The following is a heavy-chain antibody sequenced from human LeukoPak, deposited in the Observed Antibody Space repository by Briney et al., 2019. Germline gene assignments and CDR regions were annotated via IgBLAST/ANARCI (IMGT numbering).Heavy chain of an antibody. CDR2: ISSSSSYT. CDR3: ARGVHDYGDPQADY. CDR1: GFTFSDYY. J-gene: IGHJ4*02. Sequence: GGSLRLSCAASGFTFSDYYMSWIRQAPGKGLEWVSYISSSSSYTNYADSVKGRFTISRDNAKNSLYLQMNSLRAEDTAVYYCARGVHDYGDPQADYWGQGTLVTVSS. V-gene: IGHV3-11*06. D-gene: IGHD4-17*01.